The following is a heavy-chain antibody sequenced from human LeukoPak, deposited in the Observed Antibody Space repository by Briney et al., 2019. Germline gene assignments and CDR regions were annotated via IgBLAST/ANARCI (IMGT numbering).Heavy chain of an antibody. Sequence: SGGSLRLSCGASGFTFSSYWMHWVRHAPGKGLVWVSRINNDGSSTIYADSVQGRFTISRDNAKNTPYLQMNSLRAEDTALYYCARVARGDYYYYYMDVWGKGTTVTVSS. D-gene: IGHD3-10*01. V-gene: IGHV3-74*01. CDR3: ARVARGDYYYYYMDV. CDR1: GFTFSSYW. J-gene: IGHJ6*03. CDR2: INNDGSST.